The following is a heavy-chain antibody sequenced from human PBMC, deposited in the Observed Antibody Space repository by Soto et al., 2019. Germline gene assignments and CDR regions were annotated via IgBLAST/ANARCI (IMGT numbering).Heavy chain of an antibody. CDR2: IYSGGST. CDR3: ARDSTVSPAYYDILTGYRDNYYGMDV. D-gene: IGHD3-9*01. CDR1: GFTVSSNY. J-gene: IGHJ6*02. V-gene: IGHV3-66*01. Sequence: PGGSLRLSCAASGFTVSSNYMSWVRQAPGKGLEWVSVIYSGGSTYYADSVKGRFTISRDNSKNTLYLQMNSLRAEDTAVYYCARDSTVSPAYYDILTGYRDNYYGMDVWGQGTTVTVSS.